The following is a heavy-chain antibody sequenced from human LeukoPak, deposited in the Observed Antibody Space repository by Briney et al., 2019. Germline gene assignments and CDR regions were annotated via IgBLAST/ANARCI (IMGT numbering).Heavy chain of an antibody. V-gene: IGHV4-59*01. Sequence: SETLSLTCTVSGGSISSYYWSWIRRPPGKGLEWIGYIYYSGSTNYNPSLKSRVTISVDTSKNQFSLKLSSVTAADTAVYYCARKLWFGESLDAFDIWGQGTMVTVSS. CDR1: GGSISSYY. J-gene: IGHJ3*02. D-gene: IGHD3-10*01. CDR3: ARKLWFGESLDAFDI. CDR2: IYYSGST.